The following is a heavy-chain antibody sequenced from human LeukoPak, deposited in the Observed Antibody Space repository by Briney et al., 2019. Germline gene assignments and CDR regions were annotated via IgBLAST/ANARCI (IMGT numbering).Heavy chain of an antibody. CDR1: GFTFSSYT. Sequence: GGSLRLSCAASGFTFSSYTMSWVRQAPGKGLEWVSAISGSGGGTYYADSVKGRFTISRDNSKNTLYLQMNSLRAEDTAVYYCAKDGYCSSTNSYPAPYWGQGTLVTVSS. V-gene: IGHV3-23*01. CDR2: ISGSGGGT. CDR3: AKDGYCSSTNSYPAPY. D-gene: IGHD2-2*01. J-gene: IGHJ4*02.